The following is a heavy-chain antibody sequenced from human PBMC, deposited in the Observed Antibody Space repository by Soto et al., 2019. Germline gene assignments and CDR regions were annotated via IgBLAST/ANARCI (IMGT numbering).Heavy chain of an antibody. CDR2: ISSSSSYI. CDR3: ARDQSSSILDYYYGMDV. D-gene: IGHD6-6*01. CDR1: GFTFSSYS. J-gene: IGHJ6*02. Sequence: GGSLRRSCAASGFTFSSYSMNWVRQAPGKGLEWVSSISSSSSYIYYADSVKGRFTISRDNAKNSLYLQMNSLRAEDTAVYYCARDQSSSILDYYYGMDVWGQGTTVTVSS. V-gene: IGHV3-21*01.